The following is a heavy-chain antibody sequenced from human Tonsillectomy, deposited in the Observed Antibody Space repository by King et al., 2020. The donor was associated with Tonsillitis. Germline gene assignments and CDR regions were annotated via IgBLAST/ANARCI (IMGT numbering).Heavy chain of an antibody. CDR2: ISYDGSEK. CDR3: ARDLMSGDWNDPLGYFDC. D-gene: IGHD1-1*01. J-gene: IGHJ4*02. CDR1: GFTFSNYA. Sequence: VQLVESGGGVVQPGRSLRLSCAASGFTFSNYAMHWVRQAPGKGLEWVAIISYDGSEKYYADSVKGRFTISRDNSKNKMYVQMNSLRTEDTAVYYCARDLMSGDWNDPLGYFDCWGQGTLVTVSS. V-gene: IGHV3-30*04.